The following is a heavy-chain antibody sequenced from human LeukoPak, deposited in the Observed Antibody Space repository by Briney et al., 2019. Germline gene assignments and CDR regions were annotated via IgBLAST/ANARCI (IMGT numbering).Heavy chain of an antibody. CDR2: IWYDGSNK. D-gene: IGHD3-10*01. J-gene: IGHJ3*02. CDR3: AKDLGELIPFDI. V-gene: IGHV3-30*02. Sequence: GGSLRLSCAASGFTFSSYGMHWVRQAPGKGLEWVAVIWYDGSNKYYADSVKGRFTISRDNSKNTLYLQMNSLRAEDTAVYYCAKDLGELIPFDIWGQGTMVTVSS. CDR1: GFTFSSYG.